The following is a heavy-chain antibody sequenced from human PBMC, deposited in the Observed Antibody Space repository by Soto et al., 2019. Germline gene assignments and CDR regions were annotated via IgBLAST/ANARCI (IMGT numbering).Heavy chain of an antibody. CDR2: IYYSGST. D-gene: IGHD6-13*01. Sequence: PSQTLSLTCTVSGGSISSYYWSWIRQPQGKGLEWIGYIYYSGSTNYNPSLKSRVTISVDTSKNQFSLKLSSVTAADTAVYYCARGPFGAAAGTLDAFDIWGQGTMVTVSS. V-gene: IGHV4-59*01. CDR3: ARGPFGAAAGTLDAFDI. CDR1: GGSISSYY. J-gene: IGHJ3*02.